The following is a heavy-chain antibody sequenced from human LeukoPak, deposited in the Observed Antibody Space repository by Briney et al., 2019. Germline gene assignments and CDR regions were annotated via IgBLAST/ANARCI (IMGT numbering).Heavy chain of an antibody. V-gene: IGHV3-7*01. Sequence: PGGSLRLSCAASGFTFSSYWMSWVRQAPGKGLEWVASIKQDGSEKYYVDSVKGRFTISRDNAKNSLYLQMNSQRAEDTAVYYCARSRGSIAARPTLFDYWGQGTLVTVSS. CDR1: GFTFSSYW. J-gene: IGHJ4*02. D-gene: IGHD6-6*01. CDR2: IKQDGSEK. CDR3: ARSRGSIAARPTLFDY.